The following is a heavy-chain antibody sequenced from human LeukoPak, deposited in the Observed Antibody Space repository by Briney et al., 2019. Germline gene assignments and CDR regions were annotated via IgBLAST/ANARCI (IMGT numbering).Heavy chain of an antibody. CDR1: GGSISSGDYY. Sequence: SETLSLTCTVSGGSISSGDYYWSWIRQPPGKGLEWIGYIYYSGSTYYNPSLKSRVTISVDTSKNQFSLKLSSVTAADTAVYYCAREMAAGPNNWFDPLGPGNPGHRLL. J-gene: IGHJ5*02. D-gene: IGHD6-13*01. V-gene: IGHV4-30-4*01. CDR3: AREMAAGPNNWFDP. CDR2: IYYSGST.